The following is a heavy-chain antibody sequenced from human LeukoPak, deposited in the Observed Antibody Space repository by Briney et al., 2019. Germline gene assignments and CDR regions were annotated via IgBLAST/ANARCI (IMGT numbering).Heavy chain of an antibody. CDR2: IRGSGGST. D-gene: IGHD3-10*01. Sequence: GGSLRLSCAASGFTFSSYAMSWVRQAPGRGLEWVSAIRGSGGSTYYADSVKGRFTISRDNSKNTLYLQMNSLRAEDTAVYYCAKGSITMVRGAMFDYWGQGTLVTVSS. CDR3: AKGSITMVRGAMFDY. V-gene: IGHV3-23*01. CDR1: GFTFSSYA. J-gene: IGHJ4*02.